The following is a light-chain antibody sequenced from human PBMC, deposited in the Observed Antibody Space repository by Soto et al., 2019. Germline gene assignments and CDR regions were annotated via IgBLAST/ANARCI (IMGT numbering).Light chain of an antibody. Sequence: QTVVTQPPSVSGAPGQRVTISCTGSSSNIGAGYDVHWYQQLPGTAPKLLIYGNSNRPSGVPDRFSGPKSGTSASLAITGLQAEDEADYYCQSYDSRLSGSVVFGGGTKLTVL. J-gene: IGLJ2*01. V-gene: IGLV1-40*01. CDR3: QSYDSRLSGSVV. CDR2: GNS. CDR1: SSNIGAGYD.